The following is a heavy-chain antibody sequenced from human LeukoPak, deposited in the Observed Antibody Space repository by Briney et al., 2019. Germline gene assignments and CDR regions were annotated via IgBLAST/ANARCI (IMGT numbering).Heavy chain of an antibody. CDR2: TYYRSKWYN. J-gene: IGHJ4*02. Sequence: SQTLSLTCAISGDSVSSNSAAWNWFRQSPSRGLEWLGRTYYRSKWYNDYAQSVKSRITINPETSKNQISLQLSSVTPEDTAVYYCAAGTGVFDYWGQGTLVTVSS. D-gene: IGHD3-10*01. V-gene: IGHV6-1*01. CDR1: GDSVSSNSAA. CDR3: AAGTGVFDY.